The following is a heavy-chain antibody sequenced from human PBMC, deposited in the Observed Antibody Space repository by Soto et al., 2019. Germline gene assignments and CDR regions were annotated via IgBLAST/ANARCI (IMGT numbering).Heavy chain of an antibody. D-gene: IGHD3-10*01. Sequence: SETLSLICTVSGGSINNYYLSWIRQSPGKGLEWIGYIYYSGTTNYNPSLKSRVTISIDRSENQFSLKVSSVTAADTAVYFCTRATYYRYYFDVWGHGTLVTVSS. V-gene: IGHV4-59*01. CDR2: IYYSGTT. CDR1: GGSINNYY. CDR3: TRATYYRYYFDV. J-gene: IGHJ4*01.